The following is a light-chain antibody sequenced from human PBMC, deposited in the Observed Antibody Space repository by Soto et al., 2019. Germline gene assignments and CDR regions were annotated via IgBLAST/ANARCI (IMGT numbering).Light chain of an antibody. CDR2: GAS. CDR1: QSVSSN. Sequence: EIVFTQSPGTLSLSPGERATLSCRASQSVSSNLAWYQQQPGKAPRLLIYGASNRATGIPDRLSGSGSGTDFTLTIRRLEPEDFAVYYCQQYGSSGTFGQGTKVDIK. CDR3: QQYGSSGT. V-gene: IGKV3-20*01. J-gene: IGKJ1*01.